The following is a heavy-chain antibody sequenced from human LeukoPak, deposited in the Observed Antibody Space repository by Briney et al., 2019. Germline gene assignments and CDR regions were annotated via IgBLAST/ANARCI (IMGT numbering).Heavy chain of an antibody. CDR1: GFTFSSYA. V-gene: IGHV3-23*01. D-gene: IGHD2-21*02. CDR2: ISGSGGST. CDR3: AKVAYCGGDCYSGLFDY. J-gene: IGHJ4*02. Sequence: PGGSLRLSCAASGFTFSSYAMSWVRQAPGKGLEWVSAISGSGGSTYYADSVKGRFTISRDNSKNTLYLQMNSLRAEDTAVYYCAKVAYCGGDCYSGLFDYWGQGTLVTVSS.